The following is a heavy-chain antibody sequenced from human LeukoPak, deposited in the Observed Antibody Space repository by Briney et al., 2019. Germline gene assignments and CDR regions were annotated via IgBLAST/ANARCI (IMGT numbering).Heavy chain of an antibody. Sequence: ASVKVSCKASGGTFSSYAISWVRQAPGQGLEWMGGIIPIFGTANYAQKFQGRVTMTTDTSTSTAYMELRSLRSDDTAVYYCARGMWWELLGTDYWGQGTLVTVSS. CDR1: GGTFSSYA. J-gene: IGHJ4*02. D-gene: IGHD1-26*01. CDR3: ARGMWWELLGTDY. CDR2: IIPIFGTA. V-gene: IGHV1-69*05.